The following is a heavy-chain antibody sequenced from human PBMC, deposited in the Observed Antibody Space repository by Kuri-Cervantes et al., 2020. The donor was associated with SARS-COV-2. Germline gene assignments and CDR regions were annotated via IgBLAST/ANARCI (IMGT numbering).Heavy chain of an antibody. Sequence: GESLKISCAASGFTFSSYEMNWVRQAPGKGLEWVSYISSSGSTIYYADSVKGRFTISRDNAKNSLYLQMNSLRAEDTAVYYCARDLGGSGWLNYFDYWGQGTLVTVSS. CDR1: GFTFSSYE. CDR2: ISSSGSTI. CDR3: ARDLGGSGWLNYFDY. D-gene: IGHD6-19*01. J-gene: IGHJ4*02. V-gene: IGHV3-48*03.